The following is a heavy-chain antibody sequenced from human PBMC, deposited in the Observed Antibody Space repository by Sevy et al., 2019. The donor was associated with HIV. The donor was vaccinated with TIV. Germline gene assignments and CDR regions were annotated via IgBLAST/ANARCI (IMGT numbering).Heavy chain of an antibody. D-gene: IGHD6-13*01. V-gene: IGHV3-72*01. CDR3: ATHAGIAAAGRVFDY. Sequence: GGSLRLSCAASGFTFSDHYMEWVRQAPGKGLEWVGRTRNKVDSNTTEYAASVTGRFTISRDDSKNSLDLQMNSLKTDDTAVYYCATHAGIAAAGRVFDYWGQGSLVTVSS. J-gene: IGHJ4*02. CDR1: GFTFSDHY. CDR2: TRNKVDSNTT.